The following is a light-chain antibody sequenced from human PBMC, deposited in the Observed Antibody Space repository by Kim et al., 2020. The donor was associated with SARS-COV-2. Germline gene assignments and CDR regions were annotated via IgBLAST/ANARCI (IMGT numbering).Light chain of an antibody. Sequence: DIQMTQSPSTLSASVGDRVIITCRASQSISSWLAWYQQKPGKAPKLLIYKASSLESGVPSRFSGSGSGTEFTLTISSLQPDDFATYYCQQYNSHPWTFGQGTKLEI. CDR3: QQYNSHPWT. J-gene: IGKJ1*01. CDR2: KAS. CDR1: QSISSW. V-gene: IGKV1-5*03.